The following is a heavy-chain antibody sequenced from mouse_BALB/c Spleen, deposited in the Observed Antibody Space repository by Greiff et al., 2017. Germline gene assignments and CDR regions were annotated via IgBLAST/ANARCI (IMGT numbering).Heavy chain of an antibody. D-gene: IGHD1-1*01. J-gene: IGHJ1*01. CDR2: ISSGGSYT. V-gene: IGHV5-6*03. CDR3: ARPPYGSSYWYFDV. CDR1: GFTFSSYG. Sequence: EVKLMESGGGLVKPGGSLKLSCAASGFTFSSYGMSWVRQTPDKRLEWVATISSGGSYTYYPDSVKGRFTISRDNAKNTLYLQMSSLKSEDTAMYYCARPPYGSSYWYFDVWGAGTTVTVSS.